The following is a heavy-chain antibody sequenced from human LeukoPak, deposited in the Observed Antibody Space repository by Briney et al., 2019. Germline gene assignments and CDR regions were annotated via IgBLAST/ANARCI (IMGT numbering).Heavy chain of an antibody. CDR2: INQDASDK. Sequence: GGSLRLSCAASGFTFSSYYMSWVRQAPGKGLEWVANINQDASDKFFVDSVKGRFTISRDNAKNSLYLQMNSLRGEDTAVYYCVREAVVAGTDDDFDIWGQGTVVTVSS. CDR1: GFTFSSYY. D-gene: IGHD6-19*01. J-gene: IGHJ3*02. V-gene: IGHV3-7*01. CDR3: VREAVVAGTDDDFDI.